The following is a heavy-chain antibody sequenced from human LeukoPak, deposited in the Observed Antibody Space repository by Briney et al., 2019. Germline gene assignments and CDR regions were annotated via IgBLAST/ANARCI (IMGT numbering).Heavy chain of an antibody. CDR3: ARDTSSSIAALPSNFDY. Sequence: GSLRLSCAASGFTFSSYEMNWVRQAPGKGLEWVSYISSSGSTIYYAASVKGRFTISRDNAKNSLYLQMNSRRAEDTAVYYCARDTSSSIAALPSNFDYWGQGTLVTVSS. CDR1: GFTFSSYE. CDR2: ISSSGSTI. V-gene: IGHV3-48*03. D-gene: IGHD6-6*01. J-gene: IGHJ4*02.